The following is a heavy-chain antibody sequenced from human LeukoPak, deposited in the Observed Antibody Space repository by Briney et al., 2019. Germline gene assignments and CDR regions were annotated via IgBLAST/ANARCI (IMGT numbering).Heavy chain of an antibody. CDR2: INHSGST. Sequence: SETLSLTCAVYGGSFSGYYWSWIRQPPGKGLEWIGEINHSGSTNYNPSLKSRVTISVDTSKNQFSLKLSSVTAADTAVYYCARGGGYNFVVDYWGQGTLVTVSS. CDR1: GGSFSGYY. V-gene: IGHV4-34*01. CDR3: ARGGGYNFVVDY. J-gene: IGHJ4*02. D-gene: IGHD5-24*01.